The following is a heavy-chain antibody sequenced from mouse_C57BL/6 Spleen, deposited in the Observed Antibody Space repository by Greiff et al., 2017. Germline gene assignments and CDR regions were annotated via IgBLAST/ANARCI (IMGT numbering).Heavy chain of an antibody. CDR2: INPNNGGT. J-gene: IGHJ2*01. CDR3: AGGYEGFDY. CDR1: GYTFTDYY. V-gene: IGHV1-26*01. Sequence: EVQLQESGPELVKPGASVKISCKASGYTFTDYYMNWVKQSHGKSLEWIGDINPNNGGTSYNQKFKGKATLTVDKSSSTAYMELRSLTSEDSAVYYCAGGYEGFDYWGQGTTLTVSS. D-gene: IGHD2-3*01.